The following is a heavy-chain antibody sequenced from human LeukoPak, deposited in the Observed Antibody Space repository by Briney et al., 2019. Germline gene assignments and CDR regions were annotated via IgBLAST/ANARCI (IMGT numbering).Heavy chain of an antibody. Sequence: GGSLRLSCAASGFTFSSYAMHWVRQAPGKGLEWVAVISYDGSNKYYADSVKGRFTISRDNSKNTLYLQMNSLRAEDTAVYYCAKEGNPYGSGSYYTYYFDYWGQGTLVTVSS. CDR2: ISYDGSNK. D-gene: IGHD3-10*01. J-gene: IGHJ4*02. CDR1: GFTFSSYA. V-gene: IGHV3-30*04. CDR3: AKEGNPYGSGSYYTYYFDY.